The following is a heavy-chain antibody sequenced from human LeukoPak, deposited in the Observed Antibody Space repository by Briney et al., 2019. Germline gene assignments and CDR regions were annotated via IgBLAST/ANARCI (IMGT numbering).Heavy chain of an antibody. V-gene: IGHV3-21*01. J-gene: IGHJ4*02. CDR1: GFTFSGYS. Sequence: GGSLRLSCAASGFTFSGYSMNWVRRAPGKGLEWVSSISSSSSYIYYADSVKGRFTISRDNAKNSLYLQMNSLRAEDTAVYYCATGGRQGYYGSGSYLGVDYWGQGTLVTVSS. CDR3: ATGGRQGYYGSGSYLGVDY. D-gene: IGHD3-10*01. CDR2: ISSSSSYI.